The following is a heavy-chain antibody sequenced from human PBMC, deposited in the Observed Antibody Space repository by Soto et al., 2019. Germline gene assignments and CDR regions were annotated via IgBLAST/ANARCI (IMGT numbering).Heavy chain of an antibody. CDR2: INPNSGGT. D-gene: IGHD5-18*01. J-gene: IGHJ6*02. CDR3: AVGGYSYGMIPRYYYGMDV. V-gene: IGHV1-2*04. Sequence: ASVKVSCKASGYTFTGYYMHWVRQAPGQGLEWMGWINPNSGGTNYAQKFQGWVTMTRDTSISTAYMELSRLRSDDTAVYYCAVGGYSYGMIPRYYYGMDVWGQGTTVTVSS. CDR1: GYTFTGYY.